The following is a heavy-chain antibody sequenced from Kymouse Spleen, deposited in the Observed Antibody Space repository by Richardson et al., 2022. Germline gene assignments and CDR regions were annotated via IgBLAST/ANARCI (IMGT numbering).Heavy chain of an antibody. J-gene: IGHJ3*02. CDR3: ARQIFHYYGSGTFYAFDI. Sequence: QLQLQESGPGLVKPSETLSLTCTVSGGSISSSSYYWGWIRQPPGKGLEWIGSIYYSGSTYYNPSLKSRVTISVDTSKNQFSLKLSSVTAADTAVYYCARQIFHYYGSGTFYAFDIWGQGTMVTVSS. CDR1: GGSISSSSYY. D-gene: IGHD3-10*01. V-gene: IGHV4-39*01. CDR2: IYYSGST.